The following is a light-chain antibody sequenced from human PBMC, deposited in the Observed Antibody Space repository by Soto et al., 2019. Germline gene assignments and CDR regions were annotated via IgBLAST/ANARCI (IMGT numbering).Light chain of an antibody. V-gene: IGKV3-20*01. CDR1: QSVSSSS. CDR2: GAS. CDR3: QQYGSSPPMYT. Sequence: EIVLTQSPGTLSLSPGERATLSCRASQSVSSSSLAWYQQKPGQAPRLLIYGASSRATGIPDRFSGSGSGTDFTLNISRLEPEDFAVSYCQQYGSSPPMYTFGQGTKLEIK. J-gene: IGKJ2*01.